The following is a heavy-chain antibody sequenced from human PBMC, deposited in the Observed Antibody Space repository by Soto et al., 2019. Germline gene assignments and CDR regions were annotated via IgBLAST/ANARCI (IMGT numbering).Heavy chain of an antibody. CDR1: GGTFSTYT. D-gene: IGHD5-18*01. Sequence: QVQLVQSGAEVKKPGSSVKVSCKASGGTFSTYTLSWVRQAPGQGLEWMGRIIPFLDITDYAQKFQGRITITADKSTTTAYMELNSLRSEDTAVYFCARDTTYWGPGTLVTVSS. V-gene: IGHV1-69*02. CDR3: ARDTTY. CDR2: IIPFLDIT. J-gene: IGHJ4*02.